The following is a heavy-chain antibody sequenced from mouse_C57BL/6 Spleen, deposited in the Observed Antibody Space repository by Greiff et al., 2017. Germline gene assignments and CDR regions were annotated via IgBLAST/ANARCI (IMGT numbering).Heavy chain of an antibody. D-gene: IGHD1-1*01. CDR1: GYTFTDYY. CDR3: ARSGGSSYYFDD. CDR2: INPYNGGT. Sequence: VQLQQSGPVLVKPGASVKMSCKASGYTFTDYYMNWVKQSHGKSLEWIGVINPYNGGTSYNQKFKGKATLTVDKSSSTAYMELNSLTSEDSAVYYCARSGGSSYYFDDWGQGTTLTVSS. J-gene: IGHJ2*01. V-gene: IGHV1-19*01.